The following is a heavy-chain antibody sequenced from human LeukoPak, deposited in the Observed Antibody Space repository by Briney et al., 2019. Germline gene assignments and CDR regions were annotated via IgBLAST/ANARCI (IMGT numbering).Heavy chain of an antibody. V-gene: IGHV3-23*01. J-gene: IGHJ4*02. D-gene: IGHD3-10*01. CDR2: ISGSGIRT. CDR3: AKDQRALRGAFDY. Sequence: GGSLRLSCSVSGFTFSSYAVHWARPPPGGGLGWGSFISGSGIRTNYAASVKGRFTISRDNSNNTLYLQLNSLRAEDTAIYYCAKDQRALRGAFDYWGQGTLVTVYS. CDR1: GFTFSSYA.